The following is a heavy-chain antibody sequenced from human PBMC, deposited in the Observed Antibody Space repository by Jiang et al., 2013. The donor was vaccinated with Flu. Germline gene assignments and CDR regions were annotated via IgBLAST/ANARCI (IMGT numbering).Heavy chain of an antibody. Sequence: LVKPSETLSLTCAVSGYSISSSYYWGWIRQPPGKGLEWIGSIYHSGITLYNPSLKSRVTISVDTSKTRFSLKLTSVTGADTAIYYCARARAPEIAAYYFDYWGHGNPGHRLL. CDR3: ARARAPEIAAYYFDY. V-gene: IGHV4-38-2*01. CDR2: IYHSGIT. J-gene: IGHJ4*02. D-gene: IGHD6-25*01. CDR1: GYSISSSYY.